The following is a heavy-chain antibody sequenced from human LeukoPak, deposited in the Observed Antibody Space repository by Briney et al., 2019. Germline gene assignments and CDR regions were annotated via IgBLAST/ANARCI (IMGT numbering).Heavy chain of an antibody. CDR1: GGSFSGYY. CDR3: ARGRGSGIRRRAFDI. CDR2: INHSGST. V-gene: IGHV4-34*01. J-gene: IGHJ3*02. Sequence: KPSETLSLTCAVYGGSFSGYYWSWTRQPPGKGLEWIGEINHSGSTNYNPSLKSRVTISVDTSKNQFSLKLSSVTAADTAVYYCARGRGSGIRRRAFDIWGQGTMVTVSS. D-gene: IGHD3-10*01.